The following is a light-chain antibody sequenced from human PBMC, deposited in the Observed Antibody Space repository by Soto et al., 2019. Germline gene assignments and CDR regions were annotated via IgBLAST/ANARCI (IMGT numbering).Light chain of an antibody. CDR3: HQTYTRPET. V-gene: IGKV1-39*01. J-gene: IGKJ3*01. Sequence: DVQMTQSPSSLSASVGDRVTITCRASESIASYLQWYQQKPGQAPKLLIYAASDLQTGVPSRFSGSGSGTDFTLTISSLQPEDFAVYYCHQTYTRPETFGPGT. CDR2: AAS. CDR1: ESIASY.